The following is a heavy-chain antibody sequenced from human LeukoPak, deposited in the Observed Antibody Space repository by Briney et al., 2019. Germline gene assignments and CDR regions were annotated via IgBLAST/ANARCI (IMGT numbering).Heavy chain of an antibody. CDR2: ISSSGSTI. CDR3: ARAEGLERPDC. CDR1: GFTFSSYE. V-gene: IGHV3-48*03. J-gene: IGHJ4*02. D-gene: IGHD1-1*01. Sequence: GGSLRLSCAASGFTFSSYEMNWVRRAPGKGLEWVSYISSSGSTIYYADSVKGRFTISRDNAKNSLYLQMNSLRAEDTAVYYCARAEGLERPDCWGQGTLVTVSS.